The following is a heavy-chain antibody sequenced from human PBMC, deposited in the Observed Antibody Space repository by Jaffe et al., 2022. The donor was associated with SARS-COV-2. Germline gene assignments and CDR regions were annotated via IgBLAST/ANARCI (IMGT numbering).Heavy chain of an antibody. D-gene: IGHD5-12*01. V-gene: IGHV3-15*01. CDR2: IKSKTDGGTT. CDR3: TTVFSWFGEFERKYSGYES. CDR1: GFTFSNAW. Sequence: EVQLVESGGGLVKPGGSLRLSCAASGFTFSNAWMSWVRQAPGKGLEWVGRIKSKTDGGTTDYAAPVKGRFTISRDDSKNTLYLQMNSLKTEDTAVYYCTTVFSWFGEFERKYSGYESWGQGTLVTVSS. J-gene: IGHJ5*02.